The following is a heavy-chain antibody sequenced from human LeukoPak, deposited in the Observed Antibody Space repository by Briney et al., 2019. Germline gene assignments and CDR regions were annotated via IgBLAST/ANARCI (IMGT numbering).Heavy chain of an antibody. V-gene: IGHV4-61*02. D-gene: IGHD2-15*01. CDR3: ARKGGHFDY. CDR1: GGSISTGSYY. Sequence: TSQTLSLTCTVSGGSISTGSYYWSWIRQPAAKGLEWIGRISTSGDTSSNSSLRSRVSISVDTSKNQFSLKVSSVTAADTAVYYCARKGGHFDYWGQGTLVTVSS. J-gene: IGHJ4*02. CDR2: ISTSGDT.